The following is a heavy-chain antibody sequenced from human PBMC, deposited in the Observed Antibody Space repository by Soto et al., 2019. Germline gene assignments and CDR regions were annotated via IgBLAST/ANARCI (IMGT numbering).Heavy chain of an antibody. J-gene: IGHJ3*02. CDR3: AGGVHYDYIWGSYRHDAFDI. Sequence: GGSLRLSCAASGFTFSSYWMSWVRQAPGKGLEWVANIKQDGSEKYYVDSVKGRFTISRDNAKNSLYLQMNSLRAEDTAVYYWAGGVHYDYIWGSYRHDAFDIWGQGTMVTVSS. CDR2: IKQDGSEK. CDR1: GFTFSSYW. V-gene: IGHV3-7*04. D-gene: IGHD3-16*02.